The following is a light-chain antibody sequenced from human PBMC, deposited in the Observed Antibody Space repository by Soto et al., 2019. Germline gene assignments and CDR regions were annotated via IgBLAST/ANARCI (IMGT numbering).Light chain of an antibody. CDR2: DVS. CDR1: SSDVGGYNY. CDR3: SSYTSSSPWV. J-gene: IGLJ3*02. Sequence: QSALTQPASVSGSPGQSIAISCTGTSSDVGGYNYVSWYQHHPGKTPNLMIYDVSNRPSGVSNRFSGSKSVNTASLTISGLQAEAEDDYYCSSYTSSSPWVFGGGTKVTVL. V-gene: IGLV2-14*03.